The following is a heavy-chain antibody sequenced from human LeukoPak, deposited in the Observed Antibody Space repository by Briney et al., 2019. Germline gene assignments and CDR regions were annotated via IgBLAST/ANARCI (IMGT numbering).Heavy chain of an antibody. V-gene: IGHV4-59*01. CDR1: GGSISSYY. Sequence: PSETLSLTCTVSGGSISSYYWSWIRQPPGKGLEWIGYIYYSGSTNYNPSLKSRVTISVDTSKNQFSLKLRSVTAADTAVYYCARDDYDSSGYPYFDDWGQGALVTVSS. D-gene: IGHD3-22*01. CDR2: IYYSGST. J-gene: IGHJ4*02. CDR3: ARDDYDSSGYPYFDD.